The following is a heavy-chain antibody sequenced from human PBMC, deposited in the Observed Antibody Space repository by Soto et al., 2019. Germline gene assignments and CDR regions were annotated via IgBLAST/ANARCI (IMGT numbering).Heavy chain of an antibody. V-gene: IGHV1-3*01. CDR1: GYTFTSYA. Sequence: ASVKVSCKASGYTFTSYAMHWVRQAPGQRLEWMGWINAGNGNTKYSQKFQGRVTITRDTSASTAYMELSSLRSEDTAVYYCARTLLWAVTLNAFDIWAQGTMVTVSS. CDR3: ARTLLWAVTLNAFDI. J-gene: IGHJ3*02. D-gene: IGHD2-2*01. CDR2: INAGNGNT.